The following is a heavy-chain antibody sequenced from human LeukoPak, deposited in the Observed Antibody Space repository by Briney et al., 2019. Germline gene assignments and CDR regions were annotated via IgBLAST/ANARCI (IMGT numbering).Heavy chain of an antibody. Sequence: GASVKLSCNASGYTFTGYYIHWVRQAPGQGLEWMGCSNPNSGGKNYAQKFQGRVTMTRDTSISTASMELSRLRSDDTAVYYCARAWSPEYYYDSSGYDDAFDIWGQGTMVTVSS. CDR3: ARAWSPEYYYDSSGYDDAFDI. CDR1: GYTFTGYY. D-gene: IGHD3-22*01. J-gene: IGHJ3*02. CDR2: SNPNSGGK. V-gene: IGHV1-2*02.